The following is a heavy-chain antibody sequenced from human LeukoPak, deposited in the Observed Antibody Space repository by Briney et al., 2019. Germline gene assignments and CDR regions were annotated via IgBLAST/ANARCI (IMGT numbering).Heavy chain of an antibody. CDR3: ARQQLYCSGGSCYLVDKPYYFDY. V-gene: IGHV4-39*01. CDR1: GGSISSSSYG. J-gene: IGHJ4*02. CDR2: IYYSGST. Sequence: SETLSHTCTVSGGSISSSSYGWGWLRQPPGKGLEWIGRIYYSGSTYYNPSLKSRVTISVDTSKNQCSLKLSSVTPADTSVYYCARQQLYCSGGSCYLVDKPYYFDYWGQGILVTVSS. D-gene: IGHD2-15*01.